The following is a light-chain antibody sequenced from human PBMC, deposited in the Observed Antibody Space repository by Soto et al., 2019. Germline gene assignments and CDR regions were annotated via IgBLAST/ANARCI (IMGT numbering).Light chain of an antibody. J-gene: IGLJ1*01. CDR2: EVT. CDR3: SSLTSGSTRV. CDR1: SSDVGGYDY. Sequence: QSALAQPASVSGSPGQSITISCTGTSSDVGGYDYVSWYQQHPDKAPKLVVYEVTHRPSGVSNRFSGSKSGNTASLTISGLQAEDEAEYYCSSLTSGSTRVFGTGTKVTV. V-gene: IGLV2-14*01.